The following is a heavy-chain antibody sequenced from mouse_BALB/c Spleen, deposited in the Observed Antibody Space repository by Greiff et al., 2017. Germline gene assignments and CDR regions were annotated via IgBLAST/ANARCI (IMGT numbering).Heavy chain of an antibody. CDR1: GFTFSSFG. CDR3: ARWAYGSQAMDY. Sequence: EVQLQESGGGLVQPGGSRKLSCAASGFTFSSFGMHWVRQAPEKGLEWVAYISSGSSTIYYADTVKGRFTISRDNPKNTLFLQMTSLRSEDTAMYYCARWAYGSQAMDYWGQGTSVTVSS. D-gene: IGHD1-1*01. CDR2: ISSGSSTI. J-gene: IGHJ4*01. V-gene: IGHV5-17*02.